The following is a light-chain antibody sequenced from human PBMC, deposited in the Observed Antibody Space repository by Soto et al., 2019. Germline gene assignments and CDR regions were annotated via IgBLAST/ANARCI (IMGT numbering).Light chain of an antibody. CDR3: QQYNNWPST. CDR1: QSVSSN. Sequence: EIVMTQSPATLSVSPGERATLSCRASQSVSSNLAWYQQKPGQAPRLLIYGASTRATGIPARFSGSGSGTEFTLNNSSLQSEDFAVYYCQQYNNWPSTFGQGTKEEIK. CDR2: GAS. V-gene: IGKV3-15*01. J-gene: IGKJ1*01.